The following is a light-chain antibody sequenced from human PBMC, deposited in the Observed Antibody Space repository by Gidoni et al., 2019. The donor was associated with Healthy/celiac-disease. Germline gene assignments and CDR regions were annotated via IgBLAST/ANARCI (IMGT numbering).Light chain of an antibody. J-gene: IGKJ1*01. CDR3: QHYGRSPCT. CDR2: GSS. CDR1: QSVSSSY. V-gene: IGKV3-20*01. Sequence: EMVLKQSPGTLSLSPGARATLSCRASQSVSSSYLAWYQQTPGQAPRLLIYGSSSRATGLPDSFSGSGSGTDFTLTISRLAPDDFAVYYCQHYGRSPCTFGQGTKVEIK.